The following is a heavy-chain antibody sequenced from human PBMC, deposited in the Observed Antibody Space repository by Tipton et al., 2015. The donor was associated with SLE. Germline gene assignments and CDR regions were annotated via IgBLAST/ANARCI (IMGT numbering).Heavy chain of an antibody. CDR1: GGSISSHY. V-gene: IGHV4-59*11. CDR2: IYYSGGT. CDR3: ARDSLAARYAFDI. J-gene: IGHJ3*02. Sequence: TLSLTCTVSGGSISSHYWGWIRQPPGKGLEWIGYIYYSGGTNYNPSLKSRVTISVDTSENQVSLKLSSVTAADTAVYYCARDSLAARYAFDIWGQGTMVTVSS. D-gene: IGHD6-6*01.